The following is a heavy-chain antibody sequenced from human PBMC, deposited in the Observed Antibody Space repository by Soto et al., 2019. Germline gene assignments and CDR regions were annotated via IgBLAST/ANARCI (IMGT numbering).Heavy chain of an antibody. CDR2: IRGSGGST. CDR3: AKDSGYHPDYFDY. Sequence: PGGSLRLSCAASGSTFSSYAMSWVRQAPGEGLEWVSAIRGSGGSTYYADSVKGRVTISRDNSKNTLYLQMNSLRAEDTAVYYWAKDSGYHPDYFDYWGQGTQVTVSS. V-gene: IGHV3-23*01. D-gene: IGHD3-22*01. J-gene: IGHJ4*02. CDR1: GSTFSSYA.